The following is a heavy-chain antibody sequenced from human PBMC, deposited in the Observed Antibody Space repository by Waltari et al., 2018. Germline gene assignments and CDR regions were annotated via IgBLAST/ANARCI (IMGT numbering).Heavy chain of an antibody. Sequence: QVQLVESGGGVVQPGRSLRLSCAASGFTFSSYGMHWVRQAPGKGLEWVAVIWYDGSNKYYADSVKGRFTISRDNSKNTLYLQMNSLRAEDTAVYYCARDLKGRGKNGMDVWGQGTLVTVSS. D-gene: IGHD3-10*01. CDR3: ARDLKGRGKNGMDV. V-gene: IGHV3-33*01. CDR2: IWYDGSNK. J-gene: IGHJ6*02. CDR1: GFTFSSYG.